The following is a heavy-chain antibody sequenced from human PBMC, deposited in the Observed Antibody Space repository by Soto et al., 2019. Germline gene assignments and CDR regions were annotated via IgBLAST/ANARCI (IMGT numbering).Heavy chain of an antibody. J-gene: IGHJ3*02. D-gene: IGHD3-22*01. V-gene: IGHV5-10-1*01. CDR1: GYSFTSYW. CDR3: ARHEHYYDSSGYPAGAFDI. CDR2: IDPSDSYT. Sequence: GESLKISCKGSGYSFTSYWISWVRQMPGNGLEWMGRIDPSDSYTNYSPSFQGHVTISADKSISTAYLQWSSLKASDTAMYYCARHEHYYDSSGYPAGAFDIWGQGTMVTVSS.